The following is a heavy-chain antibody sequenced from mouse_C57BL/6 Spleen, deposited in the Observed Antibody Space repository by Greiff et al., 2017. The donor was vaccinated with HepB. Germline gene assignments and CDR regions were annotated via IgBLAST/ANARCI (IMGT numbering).Heavy chain of an antibody. Sequence: VQGVESGPELVKPGASVKISCKASGYAFSSSWLNWVKQRPGKGLEWIGRIYPGDGDTNDNGKFKGKATLTADKSSSTAYMQLSSLTSEDSAVYFCARSGDYDGVFAYWGQGTLVTVSA. J-gene: IGHJ3*01. CDR1: GYAFSSSW. CDR3: ARSGDYDGVFAY. CDR2: IYPGDGDT. V-gene: IGHV1-82*01. D-gene: IGHD2-4*01.